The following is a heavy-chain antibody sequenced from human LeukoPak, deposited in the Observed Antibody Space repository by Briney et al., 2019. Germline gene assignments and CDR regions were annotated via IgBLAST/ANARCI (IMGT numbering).Heavy chain of an antibody. J-gene: IGHJ4*02. D-gene: IGHD3-10*01. CDR3: AKVLMVRGATPLY. V-gene: IGHV3-23*01. CDR2: ISGSGGST. CDR1: GFTFSSYA. Sequence: GGSLRLSCAASGFTFSSYAMSWVRQAPGKGLEWVSAISGSGGSTYYADSVKGRFTIPRDNSKNTLYLQMNSLRAEDTAVYYCAKVLMVRGATPLYWGQGTLVTVSS.